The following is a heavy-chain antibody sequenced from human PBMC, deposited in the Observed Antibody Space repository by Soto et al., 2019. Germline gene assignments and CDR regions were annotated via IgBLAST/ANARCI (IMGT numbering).Heavy chain of an antibody. CDR3: AKDNGKNYASQPAIWWCHR. CDR2: INPSGDSR. D-gene: IGHD3-10*01. J-gene: IGHJ5*02. Sequence: ASVKVSCKASGFSFSDYFMHWVRQAPGQGLEWMGIINPSGDSRNYAQKFQGRVTITRDTSTSTVYMDLSSLRYEDTAVYYCAKDNGKNYASQPAIWWCHRWGAGTSVTVS. CDR1: GFSFSDYF. V-gene: IGHV1-46*01.